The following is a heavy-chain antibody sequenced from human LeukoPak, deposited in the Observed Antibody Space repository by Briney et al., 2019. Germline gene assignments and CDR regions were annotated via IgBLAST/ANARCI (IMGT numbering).Heavy chain of an antibody. V-gene: IGHV3-21*01. CDR1: GFTFSSYS. Sequence: GGSLRLSCAASGFTFSSYSMNWVRQASGKGLEWVSSISSSSSYIYYANSVKGRFTISRDNAKNSLYLQMNSLRAEDTAVYYCARDFEVTGYSSGWYLDYWGQGTLVTVSS. D-gene: IGHD6-19*01. CDR2: ISSSSSYI. J-gene: IGHJ4*02. CDR3: ARDFEVTGYSSGWYLDY.